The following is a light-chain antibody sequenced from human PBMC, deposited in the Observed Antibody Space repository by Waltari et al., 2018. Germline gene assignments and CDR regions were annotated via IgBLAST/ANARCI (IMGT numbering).Light chain of an antibody. CDR2: EVT. CDR1: SNDVGAYNY. CDR3: NSYAGSNNNV. Sequence: QSALTQPPSASGSPGPSVTISCTGPSNDVGAYNYVSWYQQHPGKAPKLMIYEVTKRHSGVPDRFSGSKSGNTASLTVSGLQAEDEADYYCNSYAGSNNNVFGTGTKVTVL. V-gene: IGLV2-8*01. J-gene: IGLJ1*01.